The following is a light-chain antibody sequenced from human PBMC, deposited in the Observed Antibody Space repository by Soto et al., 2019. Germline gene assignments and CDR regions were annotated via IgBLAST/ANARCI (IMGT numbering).Light chain of an antibody. CDR3: QQYETSPRT. CDR1: QSVSSNF. J-gene: IGKJ1*01. Sequence: EIVLTQSPGTLSLSPGERTTLSCRASQSVSSNFLDWYQQKPGQAPRLLIYGASSRATGIPDRFSGSGSGTDFTLTISRLEPEDFAVYYCQQYETSPRTFGQRKKVEL. CDR2: GAS. V-gene: IGKV3-20*01.